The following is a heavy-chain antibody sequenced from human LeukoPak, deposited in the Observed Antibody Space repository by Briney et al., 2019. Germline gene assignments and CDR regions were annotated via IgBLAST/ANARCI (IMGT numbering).Heavy chain of an antibody. CDR2: ISGSGSST. Sequence: PGGSLRLSCAASGFTFSSYGMSWVRQAPEKGLEWVSAISGSGSSTNYADAVKGRFTISRDNSKNTLYLEMNSLRVEDTAVYYCAKGLLDWFDPWGQGTLVTVSS. V-gene: IGHV3-23*01. J-gene: IGHJ5*02. CDR1: GFTFSSYG. CDR3: AKGLLDWFDP.